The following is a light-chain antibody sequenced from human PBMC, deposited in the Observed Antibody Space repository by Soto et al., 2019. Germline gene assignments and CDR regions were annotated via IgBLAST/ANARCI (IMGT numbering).Light chain of an antibody. CDR2: DAS. V-gene: IGKV1-33*01. CDR3: KQYDNRYT. J-gene: IGKJ2*01. Sequence: DIQMTQSPSSLSASVGDRVTITCQASQDISNYLIWYQQKPGKAPKLLIYDASNLETGVPSRFSGSGSGTDFTFTISSLQPEDIATYYCKQYDNRYTFGQGTKLEIK. CDR1: QDISNY.